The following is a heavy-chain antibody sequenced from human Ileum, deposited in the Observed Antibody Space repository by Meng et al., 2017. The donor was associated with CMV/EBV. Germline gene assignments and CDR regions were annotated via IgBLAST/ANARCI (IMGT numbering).Heavy chain of an antibody. CDR3: VRQVVAASFDY. Sequence: QVQLQGSGPGLVKPSQTLSLTCTVSGGSINSGNYYWSWIRQPPGRGLEWIGYIYYSGSPYYKPSLKSRVTISLDTSKNQFSLNLRSVTATDSAVYYCVRQVVAASFDYWGQGTLVTVSS. CDR2: IYYSGSP. J-gene: IGHJ4*02. D-gene: IGHD2-15*01. V-gene: IGHV4-30-4*08. CDR1: GGSINSGNYY.